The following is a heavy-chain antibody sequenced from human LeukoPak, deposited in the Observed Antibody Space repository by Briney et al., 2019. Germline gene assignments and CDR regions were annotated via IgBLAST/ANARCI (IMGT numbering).Heavy chain of an antibody. Sequence: SVRVSCKASGGTFSSYAISWVRQAPGQGLEWMGGIIPIFGTANYAQKFQGRVTITTDESTSTAYMELSSLRSEDTAVYYCAREGPRELDGWFDPWGQGTLVTVSS. CDR2: IIPIFGTA. CDR1: GGTFSSYA. V-gene: IGHV1-69*05. J-gene: IGHJ5*02. CDR3: AREGPRELDGWFDP. D-gene: IGHD3-10*01.